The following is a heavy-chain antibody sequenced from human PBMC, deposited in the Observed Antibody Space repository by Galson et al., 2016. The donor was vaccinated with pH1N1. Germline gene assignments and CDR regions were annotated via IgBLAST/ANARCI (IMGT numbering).Heavy chain of an antibody. CDR2: IWYEGSNK. CDR3: AKEVTSGSPLGYYFSYGLDV. D-gene: IGHD3-10*01. V-gene: IGHV3-33*03. CDR1: GFTSSDFV. J-gene: IGHJ6*02. Sequence: SLRLSRAASGFTSSDFVMHWVRQAPGRGLEWVALIWYEGSNKYYADSVKGRFTISRDNSKTTLYLQASSLRPEDTAIYYCAKEVTSGSPLGYYFSYGLDVWGQGTTVTVSS.